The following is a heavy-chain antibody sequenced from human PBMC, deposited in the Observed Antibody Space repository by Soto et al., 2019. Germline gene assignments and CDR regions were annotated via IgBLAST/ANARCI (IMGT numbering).Heavy chain of an antibody. Sequence: SETLSLTCTVSGGSISSYYWSWIRQPPGKGLEWIGYIYYSGSTNYNPSLKSRVTISVDTSKNQFSLKLSSVTAADTAVYYCARRSDDILTGYNRFDPWGQGTLVTVSS. CDR3: ARRSDDILTGYNRFDP. CDR2: IYYSGST. CDR1: GGSISSYY. J-gene: IGHJ5*02. D-gene: IGHD3-9*01. V-gene: IGHV4-59*01.